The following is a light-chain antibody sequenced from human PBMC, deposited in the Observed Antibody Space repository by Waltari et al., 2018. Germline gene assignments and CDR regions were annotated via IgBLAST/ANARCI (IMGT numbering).Light chain of an antibody. CDR1: QSVLYISNNKNY. Sequence: DIVMTQSPDSLAVSLGERATINCKSSQSVLYISNNKNYLAWYRQKPGQPPQLLIYWASTRESGVPDRFSGSGSGTDFTLTISNLQAEDVAIYYCQQYYSTPYTFGQGTRLEIK. V-gene: IGKV4-1*01. CDR2: WAS. J-gene: IGKJ2*01. CDR3: QQYYSTPYT.